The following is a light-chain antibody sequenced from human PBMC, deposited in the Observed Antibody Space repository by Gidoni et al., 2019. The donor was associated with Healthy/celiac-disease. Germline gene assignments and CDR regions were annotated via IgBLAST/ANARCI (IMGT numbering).Light chain of an antibody. J-gene: IGKJ4*01. V-gene: IGKV1-5*01. Sequence: DIQMTQSPSTLSASVGDRVTITCRASQSISSWLAWYQQKPGKAPKLLIYDASSLESGVPSRFSGSGSGTEFTLTISSRQPDDFATYYCQQSNTFGGGTKVEIK. CDR3: QQSNT. CDR2: DAS. CDR1: QSISSW.